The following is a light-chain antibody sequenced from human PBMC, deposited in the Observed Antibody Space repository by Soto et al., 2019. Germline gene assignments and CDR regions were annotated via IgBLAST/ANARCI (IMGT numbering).Light chain of an antibody. V-gene: IGKV3-11*01. CDR3: QQRSNWLT. CDR2: DAS. Sequence: EIVLTQSPATLSLSPGERATLSCRASQSLSSYLAWYQQKPGQAPRLLIYDASNRATGIPARFSGSGSGTEFALTISSLEPEDFAVYYCQQRSNWLTFGGGTKVAIK. J-gene: IGKJ4*01. CDR1: QSLSSY.